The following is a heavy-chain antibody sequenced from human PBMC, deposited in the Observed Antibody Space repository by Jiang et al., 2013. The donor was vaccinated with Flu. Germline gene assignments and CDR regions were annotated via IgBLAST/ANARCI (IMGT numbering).Heavy chain of an antibody. CDR3: AKDQQFYYFDY. D-gene: IGHD4-11*01. J-gene: IGHJ4*02. V-gene: IGHV3-30*02. Sequence: SVKGRFTISRDNSKNTLYLQMNSLRAEDTAVYYCAKDQQFYYFDYWGQGTLVTVSS.